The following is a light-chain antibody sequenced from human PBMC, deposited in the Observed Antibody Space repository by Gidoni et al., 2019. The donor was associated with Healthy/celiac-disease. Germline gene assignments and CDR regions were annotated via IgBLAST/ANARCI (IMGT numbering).Light chain of an antibody. Sequence: EIVLTQSPATLSLSPGERATLSCRASQSVSSYLAWYQQKPGQAPRLLIYDASNRATGIPARFSGSGAGTDFTLTISSVEHEDFAVYYCQQRSNWPPGLTFGGXTKVEIK. CDR3: QQRSNWPPGLT. J-gene: IGKJ4*01. CDR2: DAS. V-gene: IGKV3-11*01. CDR1: QSVSSY.